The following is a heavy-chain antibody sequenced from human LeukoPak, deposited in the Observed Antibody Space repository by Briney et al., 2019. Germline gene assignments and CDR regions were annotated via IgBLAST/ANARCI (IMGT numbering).Heavy chain of an antibody. CDR3: ARGRFQGAATPGH. J-gene: IGHJ6*02. V-gene: IGHV1-69*13. Sequence: GASVKVSCKASGGTFSSYAISWVRQAPGQGLEWMGGIIPIFGTANYAQKFQGRVTITADESTSTAYMELSSLRSEDTAVYYCARGRFQGAATPGHWGQGTTVTVSS. D-gene: IGHD2-15*01. CDR1: GGTFSSYA. CDR2: IIPIFGTA.